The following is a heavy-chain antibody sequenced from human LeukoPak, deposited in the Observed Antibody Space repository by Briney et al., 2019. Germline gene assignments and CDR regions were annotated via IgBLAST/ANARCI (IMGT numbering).Heavy chain of an antibody. CDR2: INPSGGST. V-gene: IGHV1-46*01. CDR1: GYTFTSYY. Sequence: GASVKVSCKASGYTFTSYYMHWVRQAPGQGLEWMGIINPSGGSTSYAQKFQGRVTMTRDTSTSTVYMELSRLRSEDTAVYYCARDNDCSGGSCYAPFDYWGQGTLVTVSS. D-gene: IGHD2-15*01. CDR3: ARDNDCSGGSCYAPFDY. J-gene: IGHJ4*02.